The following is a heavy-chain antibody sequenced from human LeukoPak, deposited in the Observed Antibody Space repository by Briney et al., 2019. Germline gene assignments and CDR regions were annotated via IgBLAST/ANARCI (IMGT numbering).Heavy chain of an antibody. J-gene: IGHJ2*01. CDR1: EGSLSGYF. D-gene: IGHD6-19*01. V-gene: IGHV4-34*01. CDR3: VRQIGAGAFDL. CDR2: ISIAGEI. Sequence: SETLFLTCAVYEGSLSGYFWSWIRQPPGKGLEWIGEISIAGEINYNPSLRSRATISMDTTKNQFSLRLTSVIAADTALYYCVRQIGAGAFDLWGRDRVVTVSS.